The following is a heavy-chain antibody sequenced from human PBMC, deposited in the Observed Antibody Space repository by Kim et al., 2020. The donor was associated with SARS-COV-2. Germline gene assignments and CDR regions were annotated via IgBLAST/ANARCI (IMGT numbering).Heavy chain of an antibody. J-gene: IGHJ4*02. CDR3: ARDGGRHDSSGYSDY. V-gene: IGHV3-7*01. Sequence: DSVKGRFTISRDNAKNSRYLQMNSLRAEDTAVYYCARDGGRHDSSGYSDYWGQGTLVTVSS. D-gene: IGHD3-22*01.